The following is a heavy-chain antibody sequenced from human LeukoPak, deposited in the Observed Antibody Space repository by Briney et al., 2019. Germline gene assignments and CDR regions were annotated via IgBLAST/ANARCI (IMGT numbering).Heavy chain of an antibody. V-gene: IGHV2-5*02. Sequence: SGPTLVNHTQTRTLTCTFSGFSLSTRGLGVGWIRQPPGKALEGLELIYCDDDKRYSPSLKIRLTIPKDTSKNQVVLTMTNMDPVDTATYYCAHIYRPTGDYGDPRGYNYWGLGTLVTVSS. CDR2: IYCDDDK. J-gene: IGHJ4*02. CDR1: GFSLSTRGLG. D-gene: IGHD4-17*01. CDR3: AHIYRPTGDYGDPRGYNY.